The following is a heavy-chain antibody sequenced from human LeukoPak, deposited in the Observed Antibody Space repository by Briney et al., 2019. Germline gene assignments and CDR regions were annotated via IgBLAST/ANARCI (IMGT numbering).Heavy chain of an antibody. D-gene: IGHD5-24*01. CDR2: IYYSGST. Sequence: SETLSLTCTVSGGSISSSSYYWGWIRQPPGKGLEWIGSIYYSGSTYYNPSLKSRVTISVDTSKNQFSLKLSSVTAADTAVYYCARLQEVEMATIGPDAFDIWGQGTMVTVSS. CDR1: GGSISSSSYY. J-gene: IGHJ3*02. V-gene: IGHV4-39*01. CDR3: ARLQEVEMATIGPDAFDI.